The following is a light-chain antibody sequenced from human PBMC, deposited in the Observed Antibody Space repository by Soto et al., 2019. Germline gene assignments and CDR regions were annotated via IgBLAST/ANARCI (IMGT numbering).Light chain of an antibody. CDR3: TSSTTDSLYV. CDR1: SSDVGGSKY. Sequence: QPVLTQPASVSGSPGQSITISCTGTSSDVGGSKYVSWYQQYPGKVPKLLINKVSNRPSGVSNRFSGSKSGNTASLTISGLLAEDEADYFCTSSTTDSLYVFGTGTKLTVL. V-gene: IGLV2-14*01. J-gene: IGLJ1*01. CDR2: KVS.